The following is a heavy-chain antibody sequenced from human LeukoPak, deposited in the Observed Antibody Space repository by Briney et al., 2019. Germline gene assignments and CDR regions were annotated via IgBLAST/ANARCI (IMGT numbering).Heavy chain of an antibody. D-gene: IGHD6-13*01. J-gene: IGHJ2*01. V-gene: IGHV1-18*01. CDR1: GYTFTSYG. CDR2: ISAYNGNT. Sequence: GASVKVSCKASGYTFTSYGISWVRQAPGQGLEWMGWISAYNGNTNYAQKLQGRVTMTTDTSTSTAYMELRSLRSDDTAVYYCARDLSSVIIPAPGKFDLWGRGTLVTVSS. CDR3: ARDLSSVIIPAPGKFDL.